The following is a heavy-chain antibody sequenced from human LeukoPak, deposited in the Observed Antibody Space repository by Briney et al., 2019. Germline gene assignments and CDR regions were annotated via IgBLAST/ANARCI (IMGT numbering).Heavy chain of an antibody. CDR1: GFTVSSNY. Sequence: GGSLRLSCAASGFTVSSNYMSWVRQAPGKGLEWVSVIYSGGSTYYADSVKGRFTISRDNSKNTLYLQMNSLRAEDTAVYYCARDEGSDLYYYYGMDVWGQGTTVTVSS. D-gene: IGHD2-21*02. CDR2: IYSGGST. V-gene: IGHV3-66*01. J-gene: IGHJ6*02. CDR3: ARDEGSDLYYYYGMDV.